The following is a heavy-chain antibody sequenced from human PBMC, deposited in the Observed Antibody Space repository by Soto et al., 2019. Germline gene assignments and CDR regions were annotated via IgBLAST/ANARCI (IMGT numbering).Heavy chain of an antibody. CDR3: AKDRKQRLYYYYYGMDV. V-gene: IGHV3-53*05. J-gene: IGHJ6*02. CDR2: ISGESATI. Sequence: GSLRLSCSASGFTVSSNYMSWVRQAPGKGLEWVSAISGESATIDYADSVKGRFTISRDYSENTVYLQMNSLRAEDAAVYYCAKDRKQRLYYYYYGMDVWGQGTTVTVSS. CDR1: GFTVSSNY. D-gene: IGHD6-25*01.